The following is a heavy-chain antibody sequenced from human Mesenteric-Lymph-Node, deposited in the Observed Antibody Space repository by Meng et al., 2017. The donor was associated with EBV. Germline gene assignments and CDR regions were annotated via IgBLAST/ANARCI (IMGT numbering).Heavy chain of an antibody. CDR3: ARAGGLTGFPHGAFDL. J-gene: IGHJ4*02. D-gene: IGHD3-9*01. CDR1: GGSIRTTNW. Sequence: QMQLQESGPGLVEPSGTLSLICAVSGGSIRTTNWWSWVRQSPGKGLEWIGEIYHRGNNNYNPSLMSRAAISADTSKNQFSPKLNSVTAADTAVYYCARAGGLTGFPHGAFDLWSPGTLVTVSS. V-gene: IGHV4-4*02. CDR2: IYHRGNN.